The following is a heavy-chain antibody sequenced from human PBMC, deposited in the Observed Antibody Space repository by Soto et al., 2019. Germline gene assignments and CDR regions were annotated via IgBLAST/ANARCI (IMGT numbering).Heavy chain of an antibody. V-gene: IGHV3-23*01. J-gene: IGHJ4*02. Sequence: EVQLLESGGGLVQPGGSLRLSCAASGFTFSSYAMSWVRQAPGKGLEWVSAISGSGGSTYYADSVKGRFTISRDNSKNPLYLQMNSLRAEDTAVYYCARNQYQLPTTLSYWGQGTLVTVSS. CDR1: GFTFSSYA. CDR3: ARNQYQLPTTLSY. D-gene: IGHD2-2*01. CDR2: ISGSGGST.